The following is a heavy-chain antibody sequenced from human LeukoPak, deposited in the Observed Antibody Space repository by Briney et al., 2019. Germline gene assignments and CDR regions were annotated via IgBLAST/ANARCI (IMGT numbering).Heavy chain of an antibody. V-gene: IGHV3-30*03. D-gene: IGHD3-22*01. CDR2: TSYDGSHT. CDR1: GFTFSTIG. CDR3: ARVLRGYYYDAPDY. Sequence: QPGGSLRLSCAASGFTFSTIGMNWVRQAPGKGLEWVAVTSYDGSHTYYADSVKGRFIISRDNSKNTVYLQMNSLRVEDTAVYYCARVLRGYYYDAPDYWGQGTLVTVSS. J-gene: IGHJ4*02.